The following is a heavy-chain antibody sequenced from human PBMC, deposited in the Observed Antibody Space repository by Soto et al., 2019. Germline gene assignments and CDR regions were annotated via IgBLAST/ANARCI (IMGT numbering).Heavy chain of an antibody. D-gene: IGHD2-15*01. CDR2: TYYRSKWYN. Sequence: PSQTLSLTCAISGDTVSSNSAAWNWIRQSPSRGLEWLGRTYYRSKWYNDYAVSVKSRITINPDTSKNQFYLQLNSVTPEDTAVYYCARVVVESGLAIGRYYYYGMDVWGQGTTVTVSS. CDR3: ARVVVESGLAIGRYYYYGMDV. CDR1: GDTVSSNSAA. J-gene: IGHJ6*02. V-gene: IGHV6-1*01.